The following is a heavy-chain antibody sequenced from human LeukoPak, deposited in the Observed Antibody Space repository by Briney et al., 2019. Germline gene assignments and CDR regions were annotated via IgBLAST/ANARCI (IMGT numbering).Heavy chain of an antibody. CDR1: GYSFTSYW. CDR3: ATGPEYSSSTKYFDY. V-gene: IGHV5-51*01. CDR2: IYPGDSDT. J-gene: IGHJ4*02. D-gene: IGHD6-6*01. Sequence: GESLKVSCKGSGYSFTSYWIGWVRQMPGKGLEWMGIIYPGDSDTRYSPSFQGQVTISADKSISTAYLQWSSLKASDTAMYYCATGPEYSSSTKYFDYWGQGTLVTVSS.